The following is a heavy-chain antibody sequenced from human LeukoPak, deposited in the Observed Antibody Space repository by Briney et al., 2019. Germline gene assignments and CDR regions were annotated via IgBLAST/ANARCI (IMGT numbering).Heavy chain of an antibody. V-gene: IGHV4-4*07. D-gene: IGHD3-10*01. CDR2: INTSGST. Sequence: PSETLSLTCTVSGGSISSYYWSWIRQPAGKGLECVARINTSGSTNYNPSLKSRVTMSVDTSKNQFSLNLSSVTATDTAVYYCARLDYYASGFFEYWGRGTLVTVSS. J-gene: IGHJ4*02. CDR1: GGSISSYY. CDR3: ARLDYYASGFFEY.